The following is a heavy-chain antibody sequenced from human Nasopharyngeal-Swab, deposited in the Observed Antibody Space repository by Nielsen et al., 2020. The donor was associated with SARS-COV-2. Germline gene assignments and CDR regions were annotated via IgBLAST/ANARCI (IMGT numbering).Heavy chain of an antibody. J-gene: IGHJ4*02. CDR2: IAPSSAYI. Sequence: GGSLRLSCEASGFTLSSYTMTWVRQAPGKGLEWVSSIAPSSAYISYADSVKGRFTISRDNSKNTLYLQMNSLRAEDTAVYYCAKDFEGTAFGDYWGQGTLVTVSS. CDR3: AKDFEGTAFGDY. D-gene: IGHD5-18*01. V-gene: IGHV3-21*04. CDR1: GFTLSSYT.